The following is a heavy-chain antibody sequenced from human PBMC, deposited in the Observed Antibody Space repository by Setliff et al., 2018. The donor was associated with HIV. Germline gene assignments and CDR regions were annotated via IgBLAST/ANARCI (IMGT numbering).Heavy chain of an antibody. J-gene: IGHJ4*02. V-gene: IGHV3-30*03. CDR3: ARDPTVGSPDYFDF. Sequence: PGGSLRLSCAASGFTVSDNYMSWVRQAPGKGLEWVAVMSIHGNVIIYADSVEGRFTISRDNSRNRLFLQMNSLRVEDTAVYYCARDPTVGSPDYFDFWGQGTLVTVSS. CDR1: GFTVSDNY. CDR2: MSIHGNVI. D-gene: IGHD1-26*01.